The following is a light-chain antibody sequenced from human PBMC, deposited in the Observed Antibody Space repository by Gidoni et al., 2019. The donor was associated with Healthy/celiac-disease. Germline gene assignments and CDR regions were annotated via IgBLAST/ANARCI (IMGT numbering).Light chain of an antibody. CDR1: QSVSSY. J-gene: IGKJ3*01. CDR2: DAS. V-gene: IGKV3-11*01. Sequence: EIVLTQSPATLSVSPGARATLSCRASQSVSSYLAWYQQKPGQAPRLLIYDASNRATGIPARFSGSGSGTDFTLTISSLEPEDFAVYYCQQRSNWPIFTFGPGTKVDIK. CDR3: QQRSNWPIFT.